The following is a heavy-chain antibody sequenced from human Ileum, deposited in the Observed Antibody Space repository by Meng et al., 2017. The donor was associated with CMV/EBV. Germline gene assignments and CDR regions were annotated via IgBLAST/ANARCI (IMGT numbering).Heavy chain of an antibody. CDR1: GFTFDDYA. J-gene: IGHJ4*02. D-gene: IGHD6-19*01. Sequence: GESLKISCAASGFTFDDYAMHWVRQAPGKGLVWVSRLNPMGSGISYADSVKGRFTISRDNAKNTLYLQMNSLRADDTAVYYCARYRSITESGVGLDSWGQG. CDR3: ARYRSITESGVGLDS. CDR2: LNPMGSGI. V-gene: IGHV3-74*01.